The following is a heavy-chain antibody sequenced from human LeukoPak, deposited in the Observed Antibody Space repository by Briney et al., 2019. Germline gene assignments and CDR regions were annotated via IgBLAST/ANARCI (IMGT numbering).Heavy chain of an antibody. D-gene: IGHD6-6*01. CDR3: ARVAARYDAFDI. Sequence: GGSLRLSCAASGFTFSIYAMNWVRQAPGKGLEWVSLIIGNGGAVYYADSVKGRFTISRDNAKNSLYLQMNSLRAEDTAVYYCARVAARYDAFDIWGQGTMVTVSS. V-gene: IGHV3-21*04. J-gene: IGHJ3*02. CDR1: GFTFSIYA. CDR2: IIGNGGAV.